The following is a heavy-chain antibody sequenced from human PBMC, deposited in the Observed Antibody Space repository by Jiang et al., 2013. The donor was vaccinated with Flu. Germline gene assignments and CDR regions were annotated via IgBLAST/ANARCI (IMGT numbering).Heavy chain of an antibody. CDR1: GGSFSGYY. Sequence: LLKPSETLSLTCAVYGGSFSGYYWSWIRQPPGKGLEWIGEINRSGSTNYNPSLKSRVTISVDTSKNQFSLKLSSVTAADTAVYYCASLVGATQGYWGQGNPGHRLL. CDR2: INRSGST. CDR3: ASLVGATQGY. J-gene: IGHJ4*02. D-gene: IGHD1-26*01. V-gene: IGHV4-34*01.